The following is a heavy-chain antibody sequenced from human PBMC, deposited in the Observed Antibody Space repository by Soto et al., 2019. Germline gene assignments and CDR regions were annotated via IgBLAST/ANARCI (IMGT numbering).Heavy chain of an antibody. CDR3: AKKGIVPTGNDWFES. CDR2: ISGRGGAI. D-gene: IGHD1-1*01. CDR1: GFTFSSYS. Sequence: HPGGSLRLSCAASGFTFSSYSMAWVRQAPGKGLEWVSIISGRGGAIYYTDSVEGRFTISRDNSKSTLYLQMNSLRAEDTALYYCAKKGIVPTGNDWFESWGQGTPVTVSS. J-gene: IGHJ5*01. V-gene: IGHV3-23*01.